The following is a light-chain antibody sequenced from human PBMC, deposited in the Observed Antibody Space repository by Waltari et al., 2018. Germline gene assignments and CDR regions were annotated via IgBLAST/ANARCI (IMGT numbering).Light chain of an antibody. Sequence: DVVMTQSPLSLPVTLGQPASISCRARQGLVYSDGNTFLNWFHQRPGQSPRRLIYRVSNRDSRVPDRFSASGSGTDFTLKISRVEAEDVGVYYCMQGTHWPWTFGQGTKVEIK. CDR1: QGLVYSDGNTF. CDR2: RVS. CDR3: MQGTHWPWT. V-gene: IGKV2-30*01. J-gene: IGKJ1*01.